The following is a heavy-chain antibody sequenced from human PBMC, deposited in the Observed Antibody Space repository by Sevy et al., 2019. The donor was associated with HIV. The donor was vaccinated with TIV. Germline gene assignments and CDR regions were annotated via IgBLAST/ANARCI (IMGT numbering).Heavy chain of an antibody. J-gene: IGHJ4*02. CDR2: INVHNGNT. D-gene: IGHD3-22*01. Sequence: ASVKVSCKASGYIFTSYGISWVRQAPRQGLEWMGWINVHNGNTNYVQNLQGRVTMTTDTSTNTAYMELRSLRSDDTAVYYCARDGYDGSGYQRGLFDFWGQGTLVTVSS. CDR1: GYIFTSYG. CDR3: ARDGYDGSGYQRGLFDF. V-gene: IGHV1-18*01.